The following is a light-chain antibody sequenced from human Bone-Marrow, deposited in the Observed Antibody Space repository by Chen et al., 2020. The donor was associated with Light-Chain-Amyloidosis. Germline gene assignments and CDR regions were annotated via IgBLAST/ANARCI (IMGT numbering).Light chain of an antibody. J-gene: IGLJ1*01. Sequence: QSALTQPPSASGSPGQSVTISCTGTSNDDVSWYQQYPGKAPKRIIYEVTKRPSGVPDRFSGSKSGNTASLTVSGLQADEEGDYFCRAGGGTNHFYVIGSGTRVTVL. CDR2: EVT. V-gene: IGLV2-8*01. CDR1: SNDD. CDR3: RAGGGTNHFYV.